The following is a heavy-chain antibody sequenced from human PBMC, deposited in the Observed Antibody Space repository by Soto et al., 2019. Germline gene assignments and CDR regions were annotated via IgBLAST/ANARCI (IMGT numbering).Heavy chain of an antibody. CDR1: GGSISSGGYY. CDR3: ARAVAEYYYGMDV. J-gene: IGHJ6*02. CDR2: IYYSGST. Sequence: TLSLPCTVSGGSISSGGYYWSWIRQHPGKGLEWIGYIYYSGSTYYNPSLKSRVTISVDTSKNQFSLKLSSVNAAGTAVYYCARAVAEYYYGMDVWGQGTTVTVSS. V-gene: IGHV4-31*02. D-gene: IGHD2-15*01.